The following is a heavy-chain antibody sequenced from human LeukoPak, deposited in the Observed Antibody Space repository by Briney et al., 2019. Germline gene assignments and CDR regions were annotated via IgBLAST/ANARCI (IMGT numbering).Heavy chain of an antibody. J-gene: IGHJ3*02. D-gene: IGHD2-2*03. CDR1: GGSISSSSYY. Sequence: SETLSLTCTVSGGSISSSSYYWGWIRQPPGKGLEWIGSIYYSGSTYYNPSLKSRVTISVDTSKNQFSLKLSSVTAADTAAYYCARQFGYGHGAFDIWGQGTMVTVSS. V-gene: IGHV4-39*01. CDR2: IYYSGST. CDR3: ARQFGYGHGAFDI.